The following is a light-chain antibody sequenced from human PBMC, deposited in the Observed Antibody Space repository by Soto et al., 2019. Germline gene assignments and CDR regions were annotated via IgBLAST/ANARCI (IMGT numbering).Light chain of an antibody. V-gene: IGLV2-14*01. CDR2: TVS. CDR3: SPFTNDSTYV. CDR1: SSDVGANIF. Sequence: QSVLTQPASVSGSPGQSITISCTGTSSDVGANIFVSWYQQHPGKVPKLMIYTVSSRPSGVSQRFSGSKSGNTASLTISGLQAEDEADYYCSPFTNDSTYVFGNGTKLTVL. J-gene: IGLJ1*01.